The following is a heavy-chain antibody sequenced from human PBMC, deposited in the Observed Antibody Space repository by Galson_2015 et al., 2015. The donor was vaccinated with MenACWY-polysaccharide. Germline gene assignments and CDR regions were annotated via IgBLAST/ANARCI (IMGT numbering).Heavy chain of an antibody. Sequence: SETLSLTCTVSGGSISRSSHYWGWIHQPPGKGLEWIGTVSYSGSAYYNASLKSRVTISVDTSKNQFSLKLSSVTAADTAIYYCARAGRTDIVVVGYGWGFDYWGQGALVTVSS. CDR2: VSYSGSA. D-gene: IGHD2-2*01. CDR1: GGSISRSSHY. V-gene: IGHV4-39*07. CDR3: ARAGRTDIVVVGYGWGFDY. J-gene: IGHJ4*02.